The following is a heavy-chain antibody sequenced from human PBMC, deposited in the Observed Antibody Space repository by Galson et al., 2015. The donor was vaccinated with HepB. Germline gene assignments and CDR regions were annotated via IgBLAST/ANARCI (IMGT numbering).Heavy chain of an antibody. V-gene: IGHV3-30-3*01. D-gene: IGHD3-16*01. J-gene: IGHJ6*02. CDR2: ISYDGSNK. CDR1: GFTFSSYA. CDR3: ARDCVISRLSMDV. Sequence: SLRLSCAASGFTFSSYAMHWVRQAPGKGLEWVAVISYDGSNKYYADSVKGRFTISRDNSKNTLYLQMNSLRAEDTAVYYCARDCVISRLSMDVWGQGTTVTVSS.